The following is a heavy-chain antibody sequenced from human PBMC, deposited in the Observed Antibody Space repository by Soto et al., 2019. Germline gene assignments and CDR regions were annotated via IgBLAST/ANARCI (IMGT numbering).Heavy chain of an antibody. J-gene: IGHJ4*02. D-gene: IGHD4-17*01. CDR3: ARLGHYGDYIDY. V-gene: IGHV3-64*01. CDR2: ISSNGGNT. CDR1: GFTFSSYA. Sequence: EVQLVESGGGLVQPGGSLRLSCAASGFTFSSYAMHWVRQAPGKGLEYVSAISSNGGNTYYANSVKGRFTISRDNSKNTLYLHMGSLRAEDMAVYYCARLGHYGDYIDYWGQGTLVTVSS.